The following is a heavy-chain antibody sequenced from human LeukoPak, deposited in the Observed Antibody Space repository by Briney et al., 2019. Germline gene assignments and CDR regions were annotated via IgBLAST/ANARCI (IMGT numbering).Heavy chain of an antibody. CDR1: GFTVSSNY. D-gene: IGHD3-3*01. CDR2: IYSGGST. Sequence: GGSLRLSCAASGFTVSSNYMSWVRQAPGKGLEWVSVIYSGGSTYYADSVKCRFTISRDNSKNTLYLQMNSLRAEDTAVYYCARAAVGTLFGVVPYFDYWGQGTLVTVSS. J-gene: IGHJ4*02. CDR3: ARAAVGTLFGVVPYFDY. V-gene: IGHV3-53*01.